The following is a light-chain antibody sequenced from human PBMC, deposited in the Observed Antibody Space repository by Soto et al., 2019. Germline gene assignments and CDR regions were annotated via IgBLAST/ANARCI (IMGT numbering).Light chain of an antibody. CDR2: GAS. Sequence: EIVLTQSPRTLALSRGERATLSCRASQSVSGSYLAWYQQKPGQAPRLLIYGASSRATGIPDRFSGSGSGTEFTLTISSLQSEDFAVYYCQQYNNWPPITFGQGTRLEIK. V-gene: IGKV3-20*01. J-gene: IGKJ5*01. CDR3: QQYNNWPPIT. CDR1: QSVSGSY.